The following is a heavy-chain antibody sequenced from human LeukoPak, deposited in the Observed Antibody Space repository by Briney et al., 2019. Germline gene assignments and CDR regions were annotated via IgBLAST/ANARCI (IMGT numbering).Heavy chain of an antibody. CDR2: VHHTGST. CDR1: RGSIIPYY. Sequence: SETLSLTCTVSRGSIIPYYWSWIRQSPGKGLEWVGYVHHTGSTDYYPSLKSRLTISVDTSKNQFSLKLSSVTAADTAVYYCARLYRPTTVTPYYFDYRSPGTLVTVSP. J-gene: IGHJ4*02. V-gene: IGHV4-59*08. D-gene: IGHD4-17*01. CDR3: ARLYRPTTVTPYYFDY.